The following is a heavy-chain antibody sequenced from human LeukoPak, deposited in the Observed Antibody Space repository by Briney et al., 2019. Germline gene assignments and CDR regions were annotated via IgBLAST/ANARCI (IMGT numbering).Heavy chain of an antibody. CDR3: ARASGYYYGSGSYHKYSYYYYYMDV. CDR2: ISSSGSTI. CDR1: GFTFSDYY. D-gene: IGHD3-10*01. Sequence: GGSLRLSCAASGFTFSDYYMSWIRQAPGKGLEWVSYISSSGSTIYYADSVKGRFTISRDNAKNSLYLQMNSLRAEDTAVYYCARASGYYYGSGSYHKYSYYYYYMDVWGKGTTVTISS. V-gene: IGHV3-11*01. J-gene: IGHJ6*03.